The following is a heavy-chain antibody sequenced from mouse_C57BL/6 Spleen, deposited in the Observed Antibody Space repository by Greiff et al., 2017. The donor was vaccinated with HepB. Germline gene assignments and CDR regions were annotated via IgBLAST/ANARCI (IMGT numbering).Heavy chain of an antibody. CDR2: IDPSDSDT. V-gene: IGHV1-59*01. CDR1: GYTFTSYW. Sequence: QVQLQQPGAELVRPGASVKLSCKASGYTFTSYWMHWVKQRPGQGLEWIGLIDPSDSDTNYNQKFKGKATLTADTSSSTAYMQLSSLTSEDSAVYYCARATTVVASYAMDYWGQGTSVTVSS. J-gene: IGHJ4*01. D-gene: IGHD1-1*01. CDR3: ARATTVVASYAMDY.